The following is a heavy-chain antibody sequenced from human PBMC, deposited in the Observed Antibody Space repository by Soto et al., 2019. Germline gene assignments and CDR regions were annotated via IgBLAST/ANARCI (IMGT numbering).Heavy chain of an antibody. J-gene: IGHJ4*02. CDR3: ASYYYDSSGYYPFFHY. Sequence: GGSLRLSCAASGFTFSNYAMTWVRQAPGKGLEWVSGPNGSGGSTSSADSVKGRFAISRDNSKNTLYLQMNSLRDGDTAVYYCASYYYDSSGYYPFFHYWGQGTLVTVSS. V-gene: IGHV3-23*01. D-gene: IGHD3-22*01. CDR1: GFTFSNYA. CDR2: PNGSGGST.